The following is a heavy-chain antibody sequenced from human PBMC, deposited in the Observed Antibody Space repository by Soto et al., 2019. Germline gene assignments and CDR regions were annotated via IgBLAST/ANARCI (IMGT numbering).Heavy chain of an antibody. CDR2: IYYSGST. D-gene: IGHD2-2*02. CDR3: ASTRDNPIHYYYALDV. Sequence: SETLSLTCSVSRGSVSSATYYWNWMRQPPGKPLEWIGYIYYSGSTNYNPSLKSRVTISLGTSNDRFSLRLSSVTAADTAVYYCASTRDNPIHYYYALDVWGPGTTVTV. CDR1: RGSVSSATYY. V-gene: IGHV4-61*01. J-gene: IGHJ6*02.